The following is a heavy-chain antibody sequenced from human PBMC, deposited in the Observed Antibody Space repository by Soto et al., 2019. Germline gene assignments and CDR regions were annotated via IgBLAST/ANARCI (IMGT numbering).Heavy chain of an antibody. J-gene: IGHJ5*02. D-gene: IGHD2-2*01. CDR1: GYTFTGYY. V-gene: IGHV1-2*04. CDR3: ARDRLRGYCSSTSCLIKNNWFDP. CDR2: INPNSGGT. Sequence: ASVKVSCKASGYTFTGYYMHWVRQAPGQGLEWMGWINPNSGGTNYAQKFQGWVTMTRDTSISTAYMELSRLRSDDTPVYYCARDRLRGYCSSTSCLIKNNWFDPWGQGTLVTVSS.